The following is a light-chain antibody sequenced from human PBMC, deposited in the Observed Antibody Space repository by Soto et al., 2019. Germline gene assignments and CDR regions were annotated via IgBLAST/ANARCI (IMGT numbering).Light chain of an antibody. V-gene: IGLV2-14*03. CDR1: SCDVGPYNY. CDR3: SSYTTSATYV. Sequence: QSALTQPASVSGSPGQSITISCTGTSCDVGPYNYVSWYHQHPGKAPKLMIYDVSDRPSGVSARFSGSKSGYTASLTISGLQAEDEADYYCSSYTTSATYVFGTGTKLTVL. J-gene: IGLJ1*01. CDR2: DVS.